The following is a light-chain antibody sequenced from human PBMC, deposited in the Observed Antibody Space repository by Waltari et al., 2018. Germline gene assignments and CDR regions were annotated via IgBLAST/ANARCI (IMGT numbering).Light chain of an antibody. V-gene: IGKV1-NL1*01. CDR2: RAS. J-gene: IGKJ4*02. CDR3: QQYRSSPLT. CDR1: QAITNS. Sequence: DIQMTQSPSSLSASVGDRVTITCRASQAITNSLAWYQQKPRKAPKLLLYRASTLESGVPSRFSGSGAGTEYTLTISSLQPEDFATYYCQQYRSSPLTFGGGTKVEIK.